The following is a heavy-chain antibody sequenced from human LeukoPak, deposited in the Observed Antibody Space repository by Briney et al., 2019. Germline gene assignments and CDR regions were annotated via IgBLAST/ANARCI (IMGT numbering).Heavy chain of an antibody. CDR3: AKDRHWEDVRWADLDAFDI. CDR1: GFTFSSYG. J-gene: IGHJ3*02. Sequence: GGSLRLSCAASGFTFSSYGMHWVRQAPGKGLEWVAFIRYDGSNKYYADSVKGRFTISRDNSKNTLYLQMNSLRAEDTAVYYCAKDRHWEDVRWADLDAFDIWGQGTMVTVSS. D-gene: IGHD4-23*01. V-gene: IGHV3-30*02. CDR2: IRYDGSNK.